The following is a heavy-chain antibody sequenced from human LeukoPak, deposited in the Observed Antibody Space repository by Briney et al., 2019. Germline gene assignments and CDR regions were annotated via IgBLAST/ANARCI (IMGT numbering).Heavy chain of an antibody. J-gene: IGHJ1*01. Sequence: GGSLRLSCAASGFTFSSYAMSWVRQASGKGLEWVSAISGSGGSTYYADSVKGRFTISRDNSKNTLYLQMNSLRAEDTAVYYCAKEYYCGGDCPLQHWGQGTLVTVSS. D-gene: IGHD2-21*01. V-gene: IGHV3-23*01. CDR3: AKEYYCGGDCPLQH. CDR1: GFTFSSYA. CDR2: ISGSGGST.